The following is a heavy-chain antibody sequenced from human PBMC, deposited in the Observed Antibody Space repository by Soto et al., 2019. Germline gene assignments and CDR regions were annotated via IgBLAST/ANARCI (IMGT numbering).Heavy chain of an antibody. V-gene: IGHV3-33*01. Sequence: QVQLVESGGDVVQPGTSLTLSCAASGFTFRTYGMHWVRQAPGKGLEWVAVIWHDGSNKYYGDSVKGRFTISRDNSKNTLFLQXNSLXAXDXXVYXXXXXXXXXXXDXDXWGQGTLVTVSS. CDR2: IWHDGSNK. CDR1: GFTFRTYG. CDR3: XXXXXXXXXDXDX. J-gene: IGHJ4*02.